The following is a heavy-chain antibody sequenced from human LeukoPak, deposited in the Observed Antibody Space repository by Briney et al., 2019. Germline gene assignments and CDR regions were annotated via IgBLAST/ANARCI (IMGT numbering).Heavy chain of an antibody. CDR2: ISGNSGGST. CDR1: GFTFSNFA. J-gene: IGHJ4*02. CDR3: ARDLGRSWFEFDY. D-gene: IGHD6-13*01. V-gene: IGHV3-23*01. Sequence: GGSLRLSCAASGFTFSNFAMAWVRQAPGKGLEWASGISGNSGGSTYYADSVKGRFTISRDNSKNTLHLQMSSLRAEDTAVYYCARDLGRSWFEFDYWGQGTLVSVSS.